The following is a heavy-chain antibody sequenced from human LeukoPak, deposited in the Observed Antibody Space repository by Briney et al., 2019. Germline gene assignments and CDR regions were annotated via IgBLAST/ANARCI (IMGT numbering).Heavy chain of an antibody. CDR2: ISSTSGYI. V-gene: IGHV3-21*01. Sequence: GGSLRLSCAASGFTFSSYSMNWVRQAPGKGLEWVSSISSTSGYINYADSVKGRLTIYRDKAKKSVYMQMTSLRAEDTAVYYCARDRVGYWYFDLWGRGTLVTVSS. CDR3: ARDRVGYWYFDL. CDR1: GFTFSSYS. D-gene: IGHD3-10*01. J-gene: IGHJ2*01.